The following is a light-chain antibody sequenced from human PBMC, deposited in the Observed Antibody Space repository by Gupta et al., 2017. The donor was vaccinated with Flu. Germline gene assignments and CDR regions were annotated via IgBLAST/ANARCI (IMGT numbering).Light chain of an antibody. V-gene: IGKV1-39*01. CDR2: AAS. CDR1: QSISSY. Sequence: DIQMTQSPSSLSASVGDRVTITCRASQSISSYLNWYQQKPGKARKLLIYAASSLQSGVPSRFSGSGSGTDFTLTISSLQPEDFATYYCQQSYSTPFTFGPGTKVEIK. J-gene: IGKJ3*01. CDR3: QQSYSTPFT.